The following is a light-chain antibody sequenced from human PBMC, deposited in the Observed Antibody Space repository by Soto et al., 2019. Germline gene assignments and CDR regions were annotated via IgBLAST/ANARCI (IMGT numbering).Light chain of an antibody. CDR3: QTWGTGSAFVV. CDR1: SGHSNYA. V-gene: IGLV4-69*01. J-gene: IGLJ7*01. Sequence: QAVVTQSPSASASLGASVKLTCPLSSGHSNYAIAWHQQQPEKGPRYLMKVNSGGSHIKGDGIPDRFSGSSSGAERYLFISSLQSEDEADYYCQTWGTGSAFVVFGGGTQLTVL. CDR2: VNSGGSH.